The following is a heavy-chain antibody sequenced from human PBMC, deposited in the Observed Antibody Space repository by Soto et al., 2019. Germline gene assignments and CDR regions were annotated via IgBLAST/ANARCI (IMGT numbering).Heavy chain of an antibody. J-gene: IGHJ5*02. D-gene: IGHD3-9*01. Sequence: GGSLRLSCAASGFTFSSYAMSWVRQAPGKGLEWVSAISGSGGSTYYADSVKGRLTISRDNSKNTLYLQMNSLRAEDTSVYDCAKTGQGLTINSSWFDPWGQGTLVTISS. CDR1: GFTFSSYA. CDR3: AKTGQGLTINSSWFDP. V-gene: IGHV3-23*01. CDR2: ISGSGGST.